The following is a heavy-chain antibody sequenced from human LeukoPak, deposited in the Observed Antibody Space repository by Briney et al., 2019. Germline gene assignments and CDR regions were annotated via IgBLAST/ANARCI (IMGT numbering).Heavy chain of an antibody. V-gene: IGHV3-20*04. Sequence: GGSLRLSCAASGFSFDDYGMSWVHQAPGKGLEWVCDINWNGGSTGYADSVKGRFTISRDNAKKSLYLQMNSLRAEDTALYYCAGYYYDSSRGFDPWGQGTLVTVSA. CDR2: INWNGGST. CDR3: AGYYYDSSRGFDP. CDR1: GFSFDDYG. J-gene: IGHJ5*02. D-gene: IGHD3-22*01.